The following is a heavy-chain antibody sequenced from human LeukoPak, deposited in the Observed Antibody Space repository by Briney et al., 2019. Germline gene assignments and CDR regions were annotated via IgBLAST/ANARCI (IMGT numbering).Heavy chain of an antibody. Sequence: SVKVSCKASGGTLSSYAISWVRQAPGQGLEWMGGIIPIFDTANYAQKFQGRVTITADKSTSTAYMELSSLRSEDTAVYYCARVGGLYYYYYGMDVWGQGTTVTVSS. CDR2: IIPIFDTA. V-gene: IGHV1-69*06. D-gene: IGHD3-16*01. CDR3: ARVGGLYYYYYGMDV. CDR1: GGTLSSYA. J-gene: IGHJ6*02.